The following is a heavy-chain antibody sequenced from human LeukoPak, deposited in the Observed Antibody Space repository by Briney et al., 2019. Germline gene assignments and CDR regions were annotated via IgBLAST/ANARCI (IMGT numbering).Heavy chain of an antibody. CDR1: GYTFTGYY. J-gene: IGHJ3*02. Sequence: GASVKVSCKASGYTFTGYYMHWVRQAPGQGLEWMGRINPNSGGTNYAQKFQGWVTMTRDTSISTAYMEPSRLRSDDTAVYYCARGGITGTTRGPTRLNDAFDIWGQGTMVTVSS. CDR2: INPNSGGT. V-gene: IGHV1-2*04. D-gene: IGHD1-20*01. CDR3: ARGGITGTTRGPTRLNDAFDI.